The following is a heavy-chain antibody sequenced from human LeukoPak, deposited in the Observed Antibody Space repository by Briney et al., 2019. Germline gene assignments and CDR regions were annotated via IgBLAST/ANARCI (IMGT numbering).Heavy chain of an antibody. CDR1: GGSFSGYY. J-gene: IGHJ4*02. V-gene: IGHV4-34*01. CDR2: INHSGST. CDR3: ARPLHCSGGSCHDY. Sequence: NPSETLSLTCAVYGGSFSGYYWSWIRQPPGKGLEWIGEINHSGSTNYNPSFKSRLTISVDTSKNQFSLKLTSVTAADTAVYYCARPLHCSGGSCHDYWGQGTLVTVSS. D-gene: IGHD2-15*01.